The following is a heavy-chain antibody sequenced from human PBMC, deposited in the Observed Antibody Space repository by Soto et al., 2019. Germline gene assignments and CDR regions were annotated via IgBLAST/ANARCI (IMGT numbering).Heavy chain of an antibody. CDR1: GFTFDDYA. J-gene: IGHJ2*01. CDR2: ISWDGGST. Sequence: LRLSCAASGFTFDDYAMHWVRQAPGKGLEWVSLISWDGGSTYYADSVKGRFTISRDNSKNSLYLQMNSLRAEDTALYYCAKAGAMIGNWYFDLWGRGTLVTVSS. D-gene: IGHD3-22*01. V-gene: IGHV3-43D*04. CDR3: AKAGAMIGNWYFDL.